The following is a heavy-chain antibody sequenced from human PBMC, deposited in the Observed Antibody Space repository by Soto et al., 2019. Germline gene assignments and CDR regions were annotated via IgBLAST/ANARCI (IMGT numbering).Heavy chain of an antibody. Sequence: SGPTLVNPTQTLTLTCTFSGFSLSTSGVGVGWIRQPPGKALEWLALIYWDDDKRYSPSLKSRLTITKDTSKNQVVLTMTNMHPVDTATYYCAHRLTVTTFNCFDPWGQGTLVTVSS. V-gene: IGHV2-5*02. CDR3: AHRLTVTTFNCFDP. J-gene: IGHJ5*02. D-gene: IGHD4-17*01. CDR1: GFSLSTSGVG. CDR2: IYWDDDK.